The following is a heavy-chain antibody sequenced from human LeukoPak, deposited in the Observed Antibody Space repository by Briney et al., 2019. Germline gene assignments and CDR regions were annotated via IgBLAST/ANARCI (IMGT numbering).Heavy chain of an antibody. CDR2: INGGNGYT. J-gene: IGHJ4*02. CDR3: ARYINGAFDY. D-gene: IGHD2-8*01. CDR1: GYTFANYG. V-gene: IGHV1-3*01. Sequence: ASVKVSCKASGYTFANYGVHWVRHAPGQRLEWMGWINGGNGYTKYSQKFQGRATITGDTSASTAYMELSSLRSEDTAVYYCARYINGAFDYWGQGTLVTVSS.